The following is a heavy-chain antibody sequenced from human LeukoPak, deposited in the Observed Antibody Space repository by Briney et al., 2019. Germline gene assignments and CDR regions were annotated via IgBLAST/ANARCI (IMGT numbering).Heavy chain of an antibody. Sequence: SETLSLTCTVSGGSISSRSYYWGWIRQPPGKGLEWIGSIYYSGSTYHNPSLKSRVTISVDKSKNQFSLKLSSVTAADTAVYYCARDIRPDSSGWYVDEAGDYWGQGTLVTVSS. CDR3: ARDIRPDSSGWYVDEAGDY. J-gene: IGHJ4*02. CDR1: GGSISSRSYY. V-gene: IGHV4-39*07. D-gene: IGHD6-19*01. CDR2: IYYSGST.